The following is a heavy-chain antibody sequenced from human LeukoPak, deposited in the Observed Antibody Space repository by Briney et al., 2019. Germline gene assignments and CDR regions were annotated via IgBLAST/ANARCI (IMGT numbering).Heavy chain of an antibody. CDR2: FDPEDGET. V-gene: IGHV1-24*01. J-gene: IGHJ3*02. CDR3: ATAVPPTRNCLCAFDI. Sequence: GASVKVSRKVSGYTLTELSMHWVRQAPGKGLEWMGGFDPEDGETIYAQKFQGRVTMTEDTSTDTAYMELSSLRSEDTAVYYCATAVPPTRNCLCAFDIWGQGTMVTVSS. CDR1: GYTLTELS. D-gene: IGHD3-16*01.